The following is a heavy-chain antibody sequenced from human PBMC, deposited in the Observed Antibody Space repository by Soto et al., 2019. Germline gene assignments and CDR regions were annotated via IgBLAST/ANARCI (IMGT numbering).Heavy chain of an antibody. CDR1: GGSISSSSYY. CDR3: ATEWELLPTFDY. Sequence: PSETLSLTCTVSGGSISSSSYYWGWIRQPPGKGLEWIGSIYYSGSTYYNPSLKSRVTISVDTSKNQFSLKLSSVTAADTAVYYCATEWELLPTFDYWGQGTLGTVS. J-gene: IGHJ4*02. D-gene: IGHD1-26*01. CDR2: IYYSGST. V-gene: IGHV4-39*01.